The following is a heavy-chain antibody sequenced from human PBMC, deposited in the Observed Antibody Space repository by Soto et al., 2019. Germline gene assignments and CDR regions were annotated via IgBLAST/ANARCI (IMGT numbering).Heavy chain of an antibody. CDR2: IIPILGIA. CDR1: GGTFSSYT. CDR3: YSGCDEGIDY. J-gene: IGHJ4*02. V-gene: IGHV1-69*02. Sequence: QVQLVQSGAEVKKPGSSVKVSCKASGGTFSSYTISWMRQAPGQGLEWMGRIIPILGIANYAQKFQGRVTITADKSTSTGYMELSSLRSDDTAVYYCYSGCDEGIDYWGQGTLVTVSS. D-gene: IGHD5-12*01.